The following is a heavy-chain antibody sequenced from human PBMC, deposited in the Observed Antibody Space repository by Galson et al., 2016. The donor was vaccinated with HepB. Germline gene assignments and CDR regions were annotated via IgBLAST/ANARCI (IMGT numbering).Heavy chain of an antibody. CDR1: GFIFSGYG. CDR3: AKEMRPRYYDSSGYDGLDY. CDR2: ISYDESNK. J-gene: IGHJ4*02. D-gene: IGHD3-22*01. Sequence: LRLSCAASGFIFSGYGMHWVRQAPGKGLEWVAVISYDESNKYYADSVKGRFTISRDNSKNTLYLQMNSLRAEDTAVFYCAKEMRPRYYDSSGYDGLDYWGQGTLVTVSS. V-gene: IGHV3-30*18.